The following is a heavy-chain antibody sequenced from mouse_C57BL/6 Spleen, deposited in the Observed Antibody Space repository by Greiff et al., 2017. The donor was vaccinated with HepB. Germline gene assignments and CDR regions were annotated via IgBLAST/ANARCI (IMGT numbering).Heavy chain of an antibody. D-gene: IGHD1-1*01. CDR1: GYTFTSYW. CDR3: AREGYGGSYGAWFAD. J-gene: IGHJ3*01. Sequence: VKLQQPGAELVMPGASVKLSCKASGYTFTSYWMHWVKQRPGQGLEWIGEIDPSDSYTNYNQKFKGKSTLTVDKSSSTAYMHLSSLTSEYSAVYDYAREGYGGSYGAWFADWGQGTLVTVSA. V-gene: IGHV1-69*01. CDR2: IDPSDSYT.